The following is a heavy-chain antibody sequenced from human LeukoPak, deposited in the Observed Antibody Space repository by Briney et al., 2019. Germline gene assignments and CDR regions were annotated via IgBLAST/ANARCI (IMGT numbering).Heavy chain of an antibody. D-gene: IGHD6-13*01. Sequence: GGSLRLSCAASGFTFSSYGMHWVRQASGKGLEWVAVISNDGTNKYYADSVKGRFTISRDNSKNTLYLQMNSLRAEDTAVYYCAKRYSSSWCIDSWGQGTLVTVSS. CDR3: AKRYSSSWCIDS. J-gene: IGHJ4*02. V-gene: IGHV3-30*18. CDR2: ISNDGTNK. CDR1: GFTFSSYG.